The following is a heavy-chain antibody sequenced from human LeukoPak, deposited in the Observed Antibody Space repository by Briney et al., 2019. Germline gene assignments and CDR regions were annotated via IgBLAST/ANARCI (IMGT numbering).Heavy chain of an antibody. CDR1: GGSFSGYY. CDR2: INHSGST. Sequence: SETLSLTCAVYGGSFSGYYWGWIRQPPGKGLEWIGGINHSGSTNYNPQLKSRVTISVDTSKNQFSLKLSSVTAAATAVYYCARGIVGATPNDYWGQGTLVTVSS. J-gene: IGHJ4*02. CDR3: ARGIVGATPNDY. V-gene: IGHV4-34*01. D-gene: IGHD1-26*01.